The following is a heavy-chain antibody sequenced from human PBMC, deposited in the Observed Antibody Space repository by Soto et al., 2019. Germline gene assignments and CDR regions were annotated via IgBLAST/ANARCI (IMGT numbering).Heavy chain of an antibody. CDR3: ARVQHVWGSDYYDGMDV. V-gene: IGHV1-18*01. CDR1: GYTFTSYG. Sequence: ASVKVSCKASGYTFTSYGISWVRQAPGQGLEWMGWISAYKGNTNYAQKLQGRVTMPTDTSKSTAYMELRSLRSDDTAVYYCARVQHVWGSDYYDGMDVWGQGTTVTVSS. J-gene: IGHJ6*02. D-gene: IGHD3-16*01. CDR2: ISAYKGNT.